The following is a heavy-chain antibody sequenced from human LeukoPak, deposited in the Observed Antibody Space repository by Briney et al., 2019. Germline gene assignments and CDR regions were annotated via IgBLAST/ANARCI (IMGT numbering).Heavy chain of an antibody. CDR3: ARNPYDSSGYCSFFDF. CDR2: IYSGGGA. CDR1: GFTVSNNY. D-gene: IGHD3-22*01. J-gene: IGHJ4*02. Sequence: GGSLRLSCAASGFTVSNNYMSWVRQAPGKGLEWVSVIYSGGGAYYADSVKGRFTISRDNSKNTLYLQMNSLRAEDTAVYYCARNPYDSSGYCSFFDFWGQGTLVTVSS. V-gene: IGHV3-53*01.